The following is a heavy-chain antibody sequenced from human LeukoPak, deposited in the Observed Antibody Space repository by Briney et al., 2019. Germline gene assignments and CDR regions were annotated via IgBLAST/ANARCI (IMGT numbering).Heavy chain of an antibody. CDR2: ISSSGSTI. D-gene: IGHD2-2*01. CDR1: GFTFSSYE. V-gene: IGHV3-48*03. Sequence: SGGSRRLSCAASGFTFSSYEMNWVRQAPGKGLEWVSYISSSGSTIYYADSVKGRFTISRDNAKNSLYLQMNSLRAEDTAVYYCARDSSWDIVVVPAAKVPLDYWGQGTLVTVSS. CDR3: ARDSSWDIVVVPAAKVPLDY. J-gene: IGHJ4*02.